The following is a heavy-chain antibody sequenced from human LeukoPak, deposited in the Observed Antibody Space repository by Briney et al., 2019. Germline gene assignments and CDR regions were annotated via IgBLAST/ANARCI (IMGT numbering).Heavy chain of an antibody. D-gene: IGHD3-16*01. J-gene: IGHJ5*02. CDR3: ARDHYYDGRGRFDP. CDR1: GGSVTSGTYH. V-gene: IGHV4-39*07. CDR2: VYFDGGT. Sequence: SETLSLTCSVSGGSVTSGTYHWGWIRQPPGKGLEWIGSVYFDGGTHYNPSLQSRVTISVDTSKNQFSLRLSSVTAADTALYYCARDHYYDGRGRFDPWGQGTLVTVSS.